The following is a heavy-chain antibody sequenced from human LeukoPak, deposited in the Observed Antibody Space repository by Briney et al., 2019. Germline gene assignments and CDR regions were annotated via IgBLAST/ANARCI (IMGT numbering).Heavy chain of an antibody. CDR3: ASAPGDTDDGFEH. D-gene: IGHD2-21*01. CDR2: IYYSGST. CDR1: GGSVSSGSYY. J-gene: IGHJ4*02. V-gene: IGHV4-61*01. Sequence: SETLSLTCTVSGGSVSSGSYYWNWIRQPPGKGLEWVGHIYYSGSTDYNPSLKSRVPISAHTSKNQFSLKMPSVPPAHTAVYYCASAPGDTDDGFEHWGQGTLVTVPS.